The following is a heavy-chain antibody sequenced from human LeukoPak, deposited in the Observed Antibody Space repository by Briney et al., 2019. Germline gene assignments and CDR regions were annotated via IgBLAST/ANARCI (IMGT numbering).Heavy chain of an antibody. Sequence: SETLSLTCTVSGRSVSSYYWSWIRQPPGKGLEWIAYIYYSGSNKYNPSLKSRVTISLDRSKNQFSLKLRSVTAADTAVYYCARLQVHCGGDCYTRWFDPWGQGTLVTVSS. V-gene: IGHV4-59*08. D-gene: IGHD2-21*02. CDR2: IYYSGSN. CDR1: GRSVSSYY. J-gene: IGHJ5*02. CDR3: ARLQVHCGGDCYTRWFDP.